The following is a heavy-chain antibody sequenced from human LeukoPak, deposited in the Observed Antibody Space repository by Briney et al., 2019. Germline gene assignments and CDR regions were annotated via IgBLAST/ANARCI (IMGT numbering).Heavy chain of an antibody. Sequence: GGSLRLSCTTSGFTLGDYAMSWVRQAPGKGLEWVTFIRNKAYGCTTEYAASVKGRFTISRDDSKSIAYLYMNSLKTEDTAVYYCARTHDGDYGGYYYYMDVWGKGTTVTVSS. CDR1: GFTLGDYA. CDR2: IRNKAYGCTT. CDR3: ARTHDGDYGGYYYYMDV. D-gene: IGHD4-17*01. V-gene: IGHV3-49*04. J-gene: IGHJ6*03.